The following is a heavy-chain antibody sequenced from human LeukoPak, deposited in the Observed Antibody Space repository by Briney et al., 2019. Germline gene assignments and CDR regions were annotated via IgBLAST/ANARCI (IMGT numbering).Heavy chain of an antibody. D-gene: IGHD6-6*01. J-gene: IGHJ6*03. CDR1: GGSISSYY. CDR2: IYHSGST. Sequence: PSETLSLTCTVSGGSISSYYWSWIRQPPGKGLGWIGCIYHSGSTYYNPSLKSRVTISVDTSKNQFSLKLSSVTAADTAVYYCARAGKQLDYYYMDVWGKGTTVTVSS. CDR3: ARAGKQLDYYYMDV. V-gene: IGHV4-59*08.